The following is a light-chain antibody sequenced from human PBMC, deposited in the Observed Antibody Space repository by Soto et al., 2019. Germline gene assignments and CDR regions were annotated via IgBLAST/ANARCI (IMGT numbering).Light chain of an antibody. CDR3: QQFHSYPRT. CDR2: AAS. Sequence: DIPLTQSPSFLSASVGDRVTITCRASQGISNFLAWYQQKPGKAPKLLIFAASSLQSGVPSRFSGSGSGTEFPLTITRLQPEDFATYCCQQFHSYPRTFGQGTKVEIK. J-gene: IGKJ1*01. V-gene: IGKV1-9*01. CDR1: QGISNF.